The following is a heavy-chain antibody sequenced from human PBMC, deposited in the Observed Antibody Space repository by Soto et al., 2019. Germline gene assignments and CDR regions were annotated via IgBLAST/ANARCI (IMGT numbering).Heavy chain of an antibody. CDR1: GFTFDDYA. V-gene: IGHV3-9*01. CDR2: ISWNSGSI. CDR3: AKDPIAAAGCFDY. Sequence: GGSLRLSCAASGFTFDDYAMHWVRQAPGEGLEWVSGISWNSGSIGYADSVKGRFTISRDNARNSLYLQMNSLRPEDTALYYCAKDPIAAAGCFDYWGQG. J-gene: IGHJ4*02. D-gene: IGHD6-13*01.